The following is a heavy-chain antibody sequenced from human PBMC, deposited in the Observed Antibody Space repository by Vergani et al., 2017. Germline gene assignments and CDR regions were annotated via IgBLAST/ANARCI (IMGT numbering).Heavy chain of an antibody. J-gene: IGHJ5*02. CDR2: ISYGGSNK. CDR3: AKGRYSYGPNWFDP. V-gene: IGHV3-30*18. CDR1: GFTFSSYG. D-gene: IGHD5-18*01. Sequence: QVQLVESGGGVVQPGRSLRLSCAASGFTFSSYGMHWVRQAPGKGLEWVAVISYGGSNKYYADSVKGRFTISRDNSKNTLYLQMNSLRAEDTAVYYCAKGRYSYGPNWFDPWGQGTLVTVSS.